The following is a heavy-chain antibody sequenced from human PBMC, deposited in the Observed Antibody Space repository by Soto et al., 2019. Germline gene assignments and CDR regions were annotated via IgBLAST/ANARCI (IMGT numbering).Heavy chain of an antibody. D-gene: IGHD4-17*01. CDR2: ITSSSTTI. V-gene: IGHV3-48*02. CDR3: ARDWYGDYAYHGMDV. CDR1: GFTFSSYN. Sequence: EVQLVESGGRLVQPGGSLTLSCAASGFTFSSYNMNWVRQAPGKGLECVSYITSSSTTIYYADSVKGRFTISRDNAKNSLYLQMNSLRDEDTAVYYCARDWYGDYAYHGMDVWGHGTTVTVSS. J-gene: IGHJ6*02.